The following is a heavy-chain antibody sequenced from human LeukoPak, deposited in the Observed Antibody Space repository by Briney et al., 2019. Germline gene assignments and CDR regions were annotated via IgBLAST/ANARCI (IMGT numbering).Heavy chain of an antibody. D-gene: IGHD6-6*01. CDR1: GYTFTSYD. J-gene: IGHJ4*02. CDR3: ASRISSSSFDY. V-gene: IGHV1-69*06. Sequence: GASVKVSCKASGYTFTSYDINWVRQATGQGLEWMGGIIPIFGTANYAQKFQGRVTITADKSTSTAYMELSSLRSEDTAVYYCASRISSSSFDYWGQGTLVTVSS. CDR2: IIPIFGTA.